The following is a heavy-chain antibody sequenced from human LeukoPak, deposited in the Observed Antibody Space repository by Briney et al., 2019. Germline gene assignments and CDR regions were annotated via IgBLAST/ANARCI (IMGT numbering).Heavy chain of an antibody. D-gene: IGHD6-19*01. V-gene: IGHV4-59*08. CDR3: ARHLSVAVAADAFDI. CDR2: TYYSGTT. Sequence: SETLSLTCTVSSASISSYYCSWIRQPPGKGLEWIGYTYYSGTTKYNPSLKSRVTISADTSKNQFSLKLRSLTAADTAVYYCARHLSVAVAADAFDIWGQGTMVTVSS. CDR1: SASISSYY. J-gene: IGHJ3*02.